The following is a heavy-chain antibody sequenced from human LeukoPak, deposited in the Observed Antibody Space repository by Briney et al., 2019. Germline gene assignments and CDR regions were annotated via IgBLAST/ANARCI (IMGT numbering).Heavy chain of an antibody. J-gene: IGHJ3*02. CDR2: ISSNGGYR. CDR3: VKDRDGSWTFDI. V-gene: IGHV3-64D*09. CDR1: GFSFRSHA. Sequence: PGGSLRLSCLASGFSFRSHAMHWVRQAPGKGLEFVSVISSNGGYRSYADSVKGRFTISRDNSKNTLYLQMSSLRPEDTAVYYCVKDRDGSWTFDIWGQGTMVTVSS. D-gene: IGHD5-24*01.